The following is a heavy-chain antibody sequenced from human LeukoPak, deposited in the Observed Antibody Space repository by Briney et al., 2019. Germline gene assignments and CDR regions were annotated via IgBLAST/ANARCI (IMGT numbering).Heavy chain of an antibody. J-gene: IGHJ6*02. Sequence: ASVTVSCTASGYTFTSYGISWVRQAPGQGLEWMGWISAYNGNTNYAQKLQGRVTMTTDTSTSTAYMELRSLRSDDTAVYYRARVAAAAIYYYYGMDVWGQGTTVTVSS. V-gene: IGHV1-18*01. D-gene: IGHD6-13*01. CDR3: ARVAAAAIYYYYGMDV. CDR2: ISAYNGNT. CDR1: GYTFTSYG.